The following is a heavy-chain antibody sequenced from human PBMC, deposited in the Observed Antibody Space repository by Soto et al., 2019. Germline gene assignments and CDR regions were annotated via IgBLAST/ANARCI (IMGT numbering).Heavy chain of an antibody. V-gene: IGHV4-59*01. CDR2: IYYSGST. Sequence: PSETLSLTCTVSGGSISSYYWSWIRQPPGKGLEWIGYIYYSGSTNYNPSLKSRVTISVDTSKNQFSLKLSSVTAADTAVYYCARGGLRYFDWEDDYWGQGTLVTVSS. CDR3: ARGGLRYFDWEDDY. CDR1: GGSISSYY. J-gene: IGHJ4*02. D-gene: IGHD3-9*01.